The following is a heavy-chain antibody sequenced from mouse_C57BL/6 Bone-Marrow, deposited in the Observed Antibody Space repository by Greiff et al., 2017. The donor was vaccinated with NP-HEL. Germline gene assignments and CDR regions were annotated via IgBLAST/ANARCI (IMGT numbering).Heavy chain of an antibody. CDR1: GYTFTGYW. J-gene: IGHJ1*03. V-gene: IGHV1-9*01. D-gene: IGHD1-1*01. Sequence: QVQLQQSGAELMKPGASVKLSCKATGYTFTGYWIEWVKQRPGHGLEWIGEILPGSGSTNYNEKFKGKATFTADTSSNTAYMQLSSLTTADSAIYYCARRHYYGSSDLYWYFDVWGTGTTVTVSS. CDR2: ILPGSGST. CDR3: ARRHYYGSSDLYWYFDV.